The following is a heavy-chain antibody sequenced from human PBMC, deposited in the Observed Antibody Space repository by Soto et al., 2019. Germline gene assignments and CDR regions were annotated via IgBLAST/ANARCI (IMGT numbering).Heavy chain of an antibody. CDR3: ARRGPGTYLDY. V-gene: IGHV3-23*01. D-gene: IGHD6-13*01. Sequence: GGSLRLSCAASGFTFSSYAMNWVRQAPGKGLEWVSVISGSGDSTYYADSVKGRFTISRDNSKNTLYLQMNSLRTEDTAVYYCARRGPGTYLDYCGQGTLVTVSS. CDR1: GFTFSSYA. CDR2: ISGSGDST. J-gene: IGHJ4*02.